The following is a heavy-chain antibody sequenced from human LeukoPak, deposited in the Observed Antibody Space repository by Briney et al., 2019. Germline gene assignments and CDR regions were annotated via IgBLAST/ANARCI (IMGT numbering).Heavy chain of an antibody. CDR2: IIPIFATA. D-gene: IGHD3-10*01. V-gene: IGHV1-69*05. CDR3: ARAGSEAFDI. Sequence: GSSVKVSCKASGGTFSSYAISWVRQAPGQELEWMGGIIPIFATANYAQKFQGRVTITTDESTSTAYMELSSLRSEDTAVYYCARAGSEAFDIWGQGTMVTVSS. J-gene: IGHJ3*02. CDR1: GGTFSSYA.